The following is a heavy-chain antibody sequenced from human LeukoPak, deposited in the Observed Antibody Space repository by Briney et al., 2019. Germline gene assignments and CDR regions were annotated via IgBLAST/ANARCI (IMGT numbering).Heavy chain of an antibody. CDR3: ARDPGSTYYYYGMDV. CDR1: GGSISSSNW. Sequence: SETLSLTCAVSGGSISSSNWWNWVRQPPGKGLEWIGYIYYSGSTYYNPSLKSRVTISVDTSKNQFSLKLSSVTAADTAVYYCARDPGSTYYYYGMDVWGQGTTVTVSS. CDR2: IYYSGST. V-gene: IGHV4-4*02. J-gene: IGHJ6*02. D-gene: IGHD2-2*01.